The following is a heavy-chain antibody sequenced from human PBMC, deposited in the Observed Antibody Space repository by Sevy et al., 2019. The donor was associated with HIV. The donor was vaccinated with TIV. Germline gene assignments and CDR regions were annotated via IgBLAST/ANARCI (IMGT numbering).Heavy chain of an antibody. Sequence: WETLSLNCAVSGYSISSRYYWGWNRQPPGRGLKWIGRFNDFGSTYYNPSLKNRVTISVDTSKNQFSLKLNSETAADTAVYYCAIVSGAVPVADYWGQGTLVTVSS. V-gene: IGHV4-38-2*01. CDR1: GYSISSRYY. CDR2: FNDFGST. CDR3: AIVSGAVPVADY. D-gene: IGHD2-2*01. J-gene: IGHJ4*02.